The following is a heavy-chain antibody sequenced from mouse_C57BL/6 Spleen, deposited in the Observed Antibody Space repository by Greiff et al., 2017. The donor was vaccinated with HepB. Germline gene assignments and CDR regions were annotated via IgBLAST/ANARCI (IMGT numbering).Heavy chain of an antibody. D-gene: IGHD1-2*01. CDR3: ARMGGRPSGRDYAMDY. CDR2: IWWDDDK. J-gene: IGHJ4*01. Sequence: QVTLKECGPGILQPSQTLSLTCSFSGFSLSTFGMGVGWIRQPSGKGLEWLAHIWWDDDKYYNPALKSRLTISKDTSKNQVFLKIANVDTADTATYYCARMGGRPSGRDYAMDYWGQGTSVTVSS. V-gene: IGHV8-8*01. CDR1: GFSLSTFGMG.